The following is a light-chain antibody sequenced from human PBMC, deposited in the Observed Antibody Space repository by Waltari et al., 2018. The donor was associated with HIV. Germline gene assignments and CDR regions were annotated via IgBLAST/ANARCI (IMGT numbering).Light chain of an antibody. V-gene: IGLV2-23*02. CDR2: EVS. CDR1: SSDVGSYKH. Sequence: QSALTQPASVSGSPGQSITISCTGSSSDVGSYKHVSWYQQHPGKAPRLTIYEVSKRPSGVSNRYSASKSGKTASLTVSGLRAEDEADYYCSSYAGSSTFVIFGGGTKLTVL. J-gene: IGLJ2*01. CDR3: SSYAGSSTFVI.